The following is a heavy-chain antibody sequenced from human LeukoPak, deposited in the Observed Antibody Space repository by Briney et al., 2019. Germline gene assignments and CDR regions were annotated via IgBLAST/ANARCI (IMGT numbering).Heavy chain of an antibody. CDR3: AKGPRASGWTYFDY. D-gene: IGHD6-19*01. Sequence: GGSLRLSCAASGFTFSSYAMSWVRQAPGQGLEWVSVISGSGGSTHSAESVKGRFTISRDNSKNTLYLQMNSLRVEDTAVYYCAKGPRASGWTYFDYWGQGTLVTVSS. CDR2: ISGSGGST. V-gene: IGHV3-23*01. CDR1: GFTFSSYA. J-gene: IGHJ4*02.